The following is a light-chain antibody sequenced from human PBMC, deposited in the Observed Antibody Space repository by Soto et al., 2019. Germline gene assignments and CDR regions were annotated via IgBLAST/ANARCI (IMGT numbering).Light chain of an antibody. CDR2: SAS. CDR3: QQYNRWPFT. CDR1: QSVSSN. Sequence: EVVMTQSPATLSVSPGERATLSCRASQSVSSNLVWYQQKPGQAPRLLIYSASTRATGIPARFSGTGSGTEFTLTISSLQSEDFAAYYCQQYNRWPFTFGPGTKMDLK. V-gene: IGKV3-15*01. J-gene: IGKJ3*01.